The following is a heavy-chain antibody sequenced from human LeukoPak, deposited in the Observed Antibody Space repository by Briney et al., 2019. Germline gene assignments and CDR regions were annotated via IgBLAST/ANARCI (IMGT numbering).Heavy chain of an antibody. CDR3: ARDLTTPLDAFDI. J-gene: IGHJ3*02. CDR2: IYSGGST. Sequence: GGSLRLSCAASGFTVSSNYMSWVRQAPGKGLEWVSVIYSGGSTYYADSVKGRFTISRDNSKNTLYLQMNSLRAEGTAVYYCARDLTTPLDAFDIWGQGTMVTVSS. V-gene: IGHV3-53*01. D-gene: IGHD3-9*01. CDR1: GFTVSSNY.